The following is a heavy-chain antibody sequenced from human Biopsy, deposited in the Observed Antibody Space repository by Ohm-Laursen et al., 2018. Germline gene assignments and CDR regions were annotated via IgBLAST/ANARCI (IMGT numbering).Heavy chain of an antibody. V-gene: IGHV3-33*04. CDR1: GFTFGHYA. CDR2: IWYDGTNE. CDR3: ARGLSSGWYGYFDV. D-gene: IGHD6-19*01. J-gene: IGHJ2*01. Sequence: SLRLSCSASGFTFGHYAMHWARQAPGKGLEWISLIWYDGTNEDYADSVKGRFTISRDNSKNTLYLQINTLTLEDTAFYYCARGLSSGWYGYFDVWGRGTLVTVSS.